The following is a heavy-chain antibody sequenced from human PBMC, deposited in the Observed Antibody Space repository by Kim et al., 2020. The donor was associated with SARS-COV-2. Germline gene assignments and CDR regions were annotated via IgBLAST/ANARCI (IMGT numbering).Heavy chain of an antibody. Sequence: STYSADSVKGRFTISRDNSKNTLYLQMTGLRAEDTAVYYCARDRLWYFDYWGQGTLVTVSS. J-gene: IGHJ4*02. CDR3: ARDRLWYFDY. V-gene: IGHV3-53*01. CDR2: ST. D-gene: IGHD2-21*01.